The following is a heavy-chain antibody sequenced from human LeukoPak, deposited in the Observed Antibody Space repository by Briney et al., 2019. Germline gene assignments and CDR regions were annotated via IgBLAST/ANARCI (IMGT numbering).Heavy chain of an antibody. CDR1: GFPFNNYW. Sequence: GSLRLSCAASGFPFNNYWMSWVRQAPGRGLEWVANIKQDGSVKYYVDSVKGRFTISRDNAENSVYLQMNSLRAEDTALYYCARIGYSSSSFDYWGQGTLVTVSS. J-gene: IGHJ4*02. V-gene: IGHV3-7*01. CDR3: ARIGYSSSSFDY. D-gene: IGHD6-6*01. CDR2: IKQDGSVK.